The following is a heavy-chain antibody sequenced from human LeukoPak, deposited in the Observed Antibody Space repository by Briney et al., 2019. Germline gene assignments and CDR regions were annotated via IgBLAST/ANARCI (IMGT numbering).Heavy chain of an antibody. Sequence: GGSLRLSCTASGFTFSDYYMSWIRQAPGKGLEWISSISSSDNTIYYADSVKGRFTVSRDNAKNSLYLQMNSPRDEDMAVYYCARELWRFDYWGQGTLVTVSS. D-gene: IGHD2/OR15-2a*01. CDR1: GFTFSDYY. CDR3: ARELWRFDY. J-gene: IGHJ4*02. CDR2: ISSSDNTI. V-gene: IGHV3-11*01.